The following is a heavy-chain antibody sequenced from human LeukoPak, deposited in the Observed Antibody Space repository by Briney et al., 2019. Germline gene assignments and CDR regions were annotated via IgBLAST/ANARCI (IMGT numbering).Heavy chain of an antibody. J-gene: IGHJ4*02. Sequence: GRSLRLSCTASGFTFGDYAMTWVRQAPGRGLEWVSGISSNFDTTYYADSVKGRFTISRDNSKNTLYLQINSPRAEDTAAYYCAKDGNWARFEDWGQGTLVTVSS. D-gene: IGHD7-27*01. CDR3: AKDGNWARFED. CDR1: GFTFGDYA. CDR2: ISSNFDTT. V-gene: IGHV3-23*01.